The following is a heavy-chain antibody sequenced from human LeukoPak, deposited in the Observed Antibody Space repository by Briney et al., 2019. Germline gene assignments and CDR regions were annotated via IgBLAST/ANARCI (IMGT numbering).Heavy chain of an antibody. J-gene: IGHJ6*02. CDR2: ISSSGSTI. V-gene: IGHV3-11*01. D-gene: IGHD4-4*01. Sequence: GGSLRLSCAASGFTFSDYYMSWIRQAPGKGLEWVSYISSSGSTIYYADSVKGRFTISRDNAKNSLCLQMNSLRAEDTAVYYCATRLQNGYYYYYGMDVWGQGTTVTVSS. CDR3: ATRLQNGYYYYYGMDV. CDR1: GFTFSDYY.